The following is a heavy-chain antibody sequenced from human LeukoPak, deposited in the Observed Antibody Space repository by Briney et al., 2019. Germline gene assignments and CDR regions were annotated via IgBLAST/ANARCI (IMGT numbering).Heavy chain of an antibody. CDR2: IHYSGST. J-gene: IGHJ4*02. CDR1: DGSISSYY. V-gene: IGHV4-59*01. D-gene: IGHD1-7*01. Sequence: SETLSLTCTVSDGSISSYYWSWIRQPPGKGLEWIGYIHYSGSTNYNPSLKSRVTMSADTSKNQFSLKLSSVTAADTAVYYCARTSITGTLYFDYWGQGTLVTVSS. CDR3: ARTSITGTLYFDY.